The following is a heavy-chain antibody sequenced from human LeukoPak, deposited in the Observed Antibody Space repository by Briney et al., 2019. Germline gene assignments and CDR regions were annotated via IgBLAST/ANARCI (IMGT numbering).Heavy chain of an antibody. J-gene: IGHJ4*02. CDR1: GASISSGYW. Sequence: SETLSLTCAVSGASISSGYWWSWVRQPPGKGLERIGEIYHSGSTNHNPSLKSRVTISVDKSKSQFSLNLSSVTAADTAVYYCARDDTGVIRGIRFHYWGQGTLVTVSS. CDR3: ARDDTGVIRGIRFHY. CDR2: IYHSGST. D-gene: IGHD3-10*01. V-gene: IGHV4-4*02.